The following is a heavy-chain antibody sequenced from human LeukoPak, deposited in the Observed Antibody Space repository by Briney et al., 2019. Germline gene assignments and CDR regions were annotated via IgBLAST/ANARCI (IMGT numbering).Heavy chain of an antibody. Sequence: PGGSLRLSCAASGFTVSSNYMSWVRQAPGKGLEWVSVIYSGGSTYYADSVEGRFTISRDNSKNTLYLQMNLLRAEDTAVYYCARATYYYDSSGYYVFYFDNWGQGTLVTVSS. CDR2: IYSGGST. V-gene: IGHV3-53*01. CDR3: ARATYYYDSSGYYVFYFDN. D-gene: IGHD3-22*01. CDR1: GFTVSSNY. J-gene: IGHJ4*02.